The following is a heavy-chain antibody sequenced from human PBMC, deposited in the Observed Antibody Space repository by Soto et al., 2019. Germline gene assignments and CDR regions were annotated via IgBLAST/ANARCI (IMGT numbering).Heavy chain of an antibody. CDR1: GFTFSSYS. Sequence: GGSLRLSCAASGFTFSSYSMNWVRQAPGKGLEWVSSISSSSSYIYYADSVKCRFTISRDNAKNSLYLQMNSLRAEDTAVYYCARPYSSSWSYYFDYWGQGTLVTVSS. CDR3: ARPYSSSWSYYFDY. J-gene: IGHJ4*02. D-gene: IGHD6-13*01. V-gene: IGHV3-21*01. CDR2: ISSSSSYI.